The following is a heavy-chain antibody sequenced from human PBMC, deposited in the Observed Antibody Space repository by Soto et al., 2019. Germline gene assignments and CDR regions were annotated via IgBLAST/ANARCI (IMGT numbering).Heavy chain of an antibody. CDR3: ARFSPPRGYYAY. CDR2: IIPMFGTA. Sequence: QVQLVQSGAEVKKPGSSVKVSCLASGGTFNTFAISWVRQAPGQGLEYMGGIIPMFGTAHYAQKFPGRVTITADETTPTVYMEVSSLRFEEPAVYFCARFSPPRGYYAYWGQGTLVTVSS. D-gene: IGHD3-22*01. CDR1: GGTFNTFA. V-gene: IGHV1-69*01. J-gene: IGHJ4*02.